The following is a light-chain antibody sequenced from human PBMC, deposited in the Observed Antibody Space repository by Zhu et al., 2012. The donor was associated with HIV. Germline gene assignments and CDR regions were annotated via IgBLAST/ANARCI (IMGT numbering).Light chain of an antibody. CDR1: QSIINW. CDR2: KAS. V-gene: IGKV1-5*03. Sequence: DIQMTQSPSTLSASVGDRVTITCRASQSIINWLAWYQQKPRKAPKLLIYKASNLETGVPSRFSGSGSGTEFTLTISSLQSDDFATYSCQQYYTPSYNFGQGRSCRS. J-gene: IGKJ2*01. CDR3: QQYYTPSYN.